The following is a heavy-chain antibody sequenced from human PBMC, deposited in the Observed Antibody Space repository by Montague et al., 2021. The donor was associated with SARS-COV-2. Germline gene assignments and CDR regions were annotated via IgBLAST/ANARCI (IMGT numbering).Heavy chain of an antibody. CDR1: GDSISSYY. CDR2: VHYTGST. J-gene: IGHJ4*02. CDR3: AREISGPDYFDY. Sequence: SETLSLTCEVSGDSISSYYWSWIRQSPGKGLEWIGYVHYTGSTEYNPSLKTRVTLSLDTPRNHFSLKLRPVTAADTAVYYCAREISGPDYFDYWGQGTLVTVSS. D-gene: IGHD3-10*01. V-gene: IGHV4-59*01.